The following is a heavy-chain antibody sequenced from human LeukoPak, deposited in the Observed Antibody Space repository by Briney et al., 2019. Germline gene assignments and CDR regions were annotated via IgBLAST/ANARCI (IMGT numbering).Heavy chain of an antibody. Sequence: GGSLRLSCAASGITFSSYDMSWVRQAPGKGLEWVSVISGRGDSTHYADSVKGRFTISRDNSKNTLYLQMNSLRAEDTAVYYCARGGGYDRDWFDPWGQGTLVTVSS. CDR3: ARGGGYDRDWFDP. J-gene: IGHJ5*02. D-gene: IGHD5-12*01. CDR1: GITFSSYD. V-gene: IGHV3-23*01. CDR2: ISGRGDST.